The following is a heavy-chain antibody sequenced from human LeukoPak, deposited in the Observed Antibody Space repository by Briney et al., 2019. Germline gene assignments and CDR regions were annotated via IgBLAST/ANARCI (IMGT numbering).Heavy chain of an antibody. J-gene: IGHJ4*02. V-gene: IGHV4-59*01. D-gene: IGHD6-13*01. CDR1: GGSLSSYY. CDR3: AREEIAAAGTYPAGYFDY. Sequence: SETLSLTCTVSGGSLSSYYWSWMRQPPGKGLEWIGHIYYSGSTNYNPSLKSRVTISVDTSKNQFSLKLSSVTAADTAVYYCAREEIAAAGTYPAGYFDYWGQGTLVTVSS. CDR2: IYYSGST.